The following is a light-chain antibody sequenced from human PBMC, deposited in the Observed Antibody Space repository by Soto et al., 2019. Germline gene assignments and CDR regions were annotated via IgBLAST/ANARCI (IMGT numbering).Light chain of an antibody. J-gene: IGKJ4*01. Sequence: IQLTQSPSSLSASVGDRVTITCRASQDISSYLAWYQQRPGKAPKLLIYAAATLQSGVPSRFSGSGSGTEFTLTISNLQPEDFATYYCQQLNSYPLTFGGGTKVDIK. CDR1: QDISSY. V-gene: IGKV1-9*01. CDR2: AAA. CDR3: QQLNSYPLT.